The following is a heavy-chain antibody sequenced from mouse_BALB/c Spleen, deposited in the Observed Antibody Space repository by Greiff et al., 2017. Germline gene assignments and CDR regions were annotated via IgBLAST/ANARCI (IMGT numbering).Heavy chain of an antibody. J-gene: IGHJ4*01. Sequence: EVKLVESGGGLVKPGGSLKLSCAASGFTFSSYAMSWVRQTPEKRLEWVASISSGGSTYYPDSVKGRFTISRVNARNILYLQMSSLRSEDTAMYYCARYDYDAMDYWGQGTSVTVSS. CDR2: ISSGGST. V-gene: IGHV5-6-5*01. CDR3: ARYDYDAMDY. CDR1: GFTFSSYA.